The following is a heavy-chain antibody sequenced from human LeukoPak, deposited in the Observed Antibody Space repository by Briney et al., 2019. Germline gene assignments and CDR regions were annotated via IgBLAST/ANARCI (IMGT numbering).Heavy chain of an antibody. Sequence: PSETLSLTCAVSSYSINGGYSWGWIRQRPGKGLEWIGNIYHSGYAYYNPSLKSRVTISLDTSKNQFSLKLSSVTAADTAVYYCARNSSLTTLKGGWFDPWGQGTLVTVSS. CDR1: SYSINGGYS. CDR3: ARNSSLTTLKGGWFDP. CDR2: IYHSGYA. V-gene: IGHV4-38-2*01. D-gene: IGHD4-11*01. J-gene: IGHJ5*02.